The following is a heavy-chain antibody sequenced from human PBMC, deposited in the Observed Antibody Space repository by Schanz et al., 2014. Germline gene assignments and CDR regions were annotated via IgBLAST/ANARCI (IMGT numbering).Heavy chain of an antibody. D-gene: IGHD4-4*01. V-gene: IGHV3-74*01. J-gene: IGHJ4*02. CDR3: ARDGDYNIELDY. CDR1: GFAFSRHC. Sequence: EVQLVESGGGLVQPGGSLRLSCAASGFAFSRHCMHWVRQVPGKGLVWVSYITNDGSVTAYADSVKGRFTISRDNAKNTLYLQMNSLRAEDTAVYYCARDGDYNIELDYWGQGTLVTVSS. CDR2: ITNDGSVT.